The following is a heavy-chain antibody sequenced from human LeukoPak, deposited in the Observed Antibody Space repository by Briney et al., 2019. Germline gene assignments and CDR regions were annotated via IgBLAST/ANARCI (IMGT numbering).Heavy chain of an antibody. D-gene: IGHD3-10*01. CDR2: INHSGST. Sequence: SETLSLTCAVYGGSFSGYYWSWIRQPPGKGLEWIGEINHSGSTNYNPSLKSRVTISVDTSKNQFSLKLSSVTAADTAVYYCARGKVLLWFGELMPATSFDPWGQGTLVTVSS. J-gene: IGHJ5*02. CDR3: ARGKVLLWFGELMPATSFDP. CDR1: GGSFSGYY. V-gene: IGHV4-34*01.